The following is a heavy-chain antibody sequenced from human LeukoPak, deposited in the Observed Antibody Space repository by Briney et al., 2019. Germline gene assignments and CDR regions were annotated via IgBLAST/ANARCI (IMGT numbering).Heavy chain of an antibody. CDR2: IYHSGST. CDR1: GGSISSSNW. J-gene: IGHJ4*02. D-gene: IGHD3-16*01. Sequence: SETLSLTCAVSGGSISSSNWWSWVRQPPGKGLEWIGEIYHSGSTNYNPSLKSRVTISVDKSKNQFSLKLSSVTAADTAVYYCSLYDYVSASDYWGQGTLVTVSS. CDR3: SLYDYVSASDY. V-gene: IGHV4-4*02.